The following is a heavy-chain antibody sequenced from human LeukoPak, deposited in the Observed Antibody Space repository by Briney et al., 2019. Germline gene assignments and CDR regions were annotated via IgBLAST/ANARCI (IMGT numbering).Heavy chain of an antibody. CDR1: GFTVSSNY. V-gene: IGHV3-66*01. J-gene: IGHJ4*02. CDR2: IYSGGST. D-gene: IGHD1-26*01. Sequence: GGSLRLSCAASGFTVSSNYMSWVRQAPGKGLEWVSVIYSGGSTYYADSVKGRFTISRDNAKNSLYLQMNSLRAEDTAVYYCARDQFGVGAIYSFDYWGQGTLVTVSS. CDR3: ARDQFGVGAIYSFDY.